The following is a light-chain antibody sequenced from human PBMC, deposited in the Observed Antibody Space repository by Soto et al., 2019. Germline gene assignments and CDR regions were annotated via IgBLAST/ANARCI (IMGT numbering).Light chain of an antibody. CDR3: SSYTSSSTVV. Sequence: QSVLTQPASVSGSPGQSITISCTGTSSDVGSYDYVSWYQQHPGKAPKLMIYEVIHRPSGVSNRFSGSKSGNTASLTISGLQAEDEADYYCSSYTSSSTVVFGGGTKLTVL. J-gene: IGLJ3*02. CDR1: SSDVGSYDY. CDR2: EVI. V-gene: IGLV2-14*01.